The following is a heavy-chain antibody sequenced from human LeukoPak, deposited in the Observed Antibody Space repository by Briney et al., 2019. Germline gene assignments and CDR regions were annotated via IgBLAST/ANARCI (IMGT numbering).Heavy chain of an antibody. Sequence: GASVKVSCKASGYTFSSHGINWVRQAPGQGLEWRGWINSYNGDTNSAQKFQGRVTMTTDTSTSTAYMELRSLRSDDTAVYYCARDHTGGYDSSGYPLNYWGQGTLVSVSS. CDR2: INSYNGDT. V-gene: IGHV1-18*01. CDR1: GYTFSSHG. J-gene: IGHJ4*02. CDR3: ARDHTGGYDSSGYPLNY. D-gene: IGHD3-22*01.